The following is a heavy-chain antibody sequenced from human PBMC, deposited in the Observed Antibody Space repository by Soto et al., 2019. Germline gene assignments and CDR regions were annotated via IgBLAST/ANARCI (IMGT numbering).Heavy chain of an antibody. CDR1: GYTFTSYA. D-gene: IGHD4-4*01. CDR2: INAGNGNT. CDR3: ASSYSNYALIDYYYYGMDV. J-gene: IGHJ6*02. V-gene: IGHV1-3*01. Sequence: QVQLVQSGAEVKKPGASVKVSCKASGYTFTSYAMHWVRQAPGQRLEWMGWINAGNGNTKYSQKFXGRVTITRDTPXXXAXXELSSLRSEDTAVYYCASSYSNYALIDYYYYGMDVWGQGTTVTVSS.